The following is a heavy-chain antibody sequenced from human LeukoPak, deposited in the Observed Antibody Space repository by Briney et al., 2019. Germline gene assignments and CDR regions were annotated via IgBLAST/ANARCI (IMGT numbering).Heavy chain of an antibody. D-gene: IGHD2-2*02. J-gene: IGHJ3*02. CDR3: ARDRGCGSSTSCYSRSNAFDI. CDR2: ISSSSSYI. V-gene: IGHV3-21*01. CDR1: GFTFSSYS. Sequence: GSLRLSCAASGFTFSSYSMNWVRQAPGKGLEWVSSISSSSSYIYYADSVKGRFTIPRDNAKNSLYLQMNSLRAEDTAVYYCARDRGCGSSTSCYSRSNAFDIWGQGTMVTVSS.